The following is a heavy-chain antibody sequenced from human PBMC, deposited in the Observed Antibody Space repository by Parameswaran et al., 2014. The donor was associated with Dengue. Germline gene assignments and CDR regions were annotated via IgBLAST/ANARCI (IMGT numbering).Heavy chain of an antibody. CDR3: ARAGRGTYYYGSGVGDY. D-gene: IGHD3-10*01. J-gene: IGHJ4*02. Sequence: WVRQAPGQRLEWMGWINAGNGNTKYSQKFQGRVTITRDTSASTAYMELSSLRSEDTAVYYCARAGRGTYYYGSGVGDYWGQGTLVTVSS. CDR2: INAGNGNT. V-gene: IGHV1-3*01.